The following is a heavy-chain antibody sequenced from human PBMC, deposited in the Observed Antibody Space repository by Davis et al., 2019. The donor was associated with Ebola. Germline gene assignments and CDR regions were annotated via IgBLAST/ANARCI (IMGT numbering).Heavy chain of an antibody. CDR2: IKSKTDGGTT. D-gene: IGHD3-3*01. CDR3: TPPRVFGVVMASLFNYGMDV. J-gene: IGHJ6*02. CDR1: GFTFSNAW. Sequence: GESLKISCAASGFTFSNAWMSWVRQAPGKGLEWVGRIKSKTDGGTTDYAAPVKGRFTISRDDSKNTLYLQMNSLKTEDTAVYYCTPPRVFGVVMASLFNYGMDVWGQGTTVTVSS. V-gene: IGHV3-15*01.